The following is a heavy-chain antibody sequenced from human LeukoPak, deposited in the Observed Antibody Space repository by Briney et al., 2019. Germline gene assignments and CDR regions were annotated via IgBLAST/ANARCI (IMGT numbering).Heavy chain of an antibody. D-gene: IGHD3-22*01. CDR2: IYTSGSN. CDR1: GGSIRSYY. V-gene: IGHV4-4*07. Sequence: SETLSLTCTVSGGSIRSYYWSWIRQPAGKALEWLGRIYTSGSNNYHPSLKSRVTMSVDTSKNQFSLKLSSVTAADTAVYYCARDYYDSSGYSKYYCYYYMDVWGKGTTVTVSS. J-gene: IGHJ6*03. CDR3: ARDYYDSSGYSKYYCYYYMDV.